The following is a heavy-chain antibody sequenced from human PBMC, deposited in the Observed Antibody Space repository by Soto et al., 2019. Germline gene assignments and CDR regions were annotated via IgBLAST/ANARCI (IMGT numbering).Heavy chain of an antibody. D-gene: IGHD2-21*01. CDR1: GFTFSSNW. CDR3: ARDGEGY. Sequence: EVHLVESGGGLVQPGGSLRLSCVASGFTFSSNWRHWVRQVPGRGLVWVSRINEDGSRINYADSVEGRFTVSRDNAKNTLYLQMNSRRADDTAVYYCARDGEGYWGQGTLVTVSS. V-gene: IGHV3-74*01. CDR2: INEDGSRI. J-gene: IGHJ4*02.